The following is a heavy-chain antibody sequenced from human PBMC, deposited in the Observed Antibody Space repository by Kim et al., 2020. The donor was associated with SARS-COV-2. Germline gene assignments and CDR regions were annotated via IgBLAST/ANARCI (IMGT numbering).Heavy chain of an antibody. J-gene: IGHJ4*02. CDR1: PFTFSNYW. Sequence: GGSLRLSCTASPFTFSNYWMSWVRQAPGKGLEWVANIKQDGSEKDYVDSVKGRFTISRDNAKNSLYLQMDSLRAEDTAVYYCARGGRSTQWTYQFFDYWGQGTQVTVSS. V-gene: IGHV3-7*03. CDR3: ARGGRSTQWTYQFFDY. CDR2: IKQDGSEK. D-gene: IGHD2-8*01.